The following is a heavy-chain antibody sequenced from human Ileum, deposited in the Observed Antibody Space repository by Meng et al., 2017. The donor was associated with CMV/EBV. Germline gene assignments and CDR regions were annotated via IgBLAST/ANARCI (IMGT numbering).Heavy chain of an antibody. CDR1: GYTLSGYY. CDR2: INPNSGAT. CDR3: ARVPFGATTSLDY. V-gene: IGHV1-2*06. D-gene: IGHD1-26*01. Sequence: KASGYTLSGYYFHWVRQAPGQGLEWMGRINPNSGATNYAQKFQGRVTMTRDTSISTAYMELSRLTSDDTAVYYCARVPFGATTSLDYWGPGTLVTVSS. J-gene: IGHJ4*02.